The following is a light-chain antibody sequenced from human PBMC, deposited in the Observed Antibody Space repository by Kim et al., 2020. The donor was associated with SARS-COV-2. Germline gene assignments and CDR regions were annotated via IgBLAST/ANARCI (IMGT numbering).Light chain of an antibody. CDR3: QQYNNWPWT. CDR1: QSVSSK. CDR2: GAS. V-gene: IGKV3D-15*01. Sequence: VSPGERATPSCRGSQSVSSKVAWYQQKPGQAPRLLIYGASARATGSPARFSGSGSGTEFTLTISSLRSEEFAVFYCQQYNNWPWTFCQGTKVDIK. J-gene: IGKJ1*01.